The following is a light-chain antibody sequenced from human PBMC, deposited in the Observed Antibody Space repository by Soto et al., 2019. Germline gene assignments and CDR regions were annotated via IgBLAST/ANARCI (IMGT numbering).Light chain of an antibody. CDR3: MQGTHWPWT. J-gene: IGKJ1*01. CDR1: QGLVYIDGNTY. V-gene: IGKV2-30*01. CDR2: MIS. Sequence: DVVMTQSPLSLSVTLGQPASISCRSTQGLVYIDGNTYLNWFHQRPGQSPRRLIYMISNRDSGVPDRFSGSGSGTDFTLTISRVEAEDVGVYFCMQGTHWPWTFGQGTKVEMK.